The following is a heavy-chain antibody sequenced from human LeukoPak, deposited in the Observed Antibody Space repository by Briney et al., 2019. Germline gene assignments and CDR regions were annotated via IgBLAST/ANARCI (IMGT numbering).Heavy chain of an antibody. V-gene: IGHV5-51*01. D-gene: IGHD5-24*01. CDR1: GYIFTSYW. CDR3: ARRVEMATRVYYFDY. J-gene: IGHJ4*02. Sequence: GAALNISCKCSGYIFTSYWIGWVRPMPRKGLEWMGIIYPGDSDTRYSPSFQGQVTISADKSMSTAYLQLSSLKASDTAMYYCARRVEMATRVYYFDYWGQGTLVTVSS. CDR2: IYPGDSDT.